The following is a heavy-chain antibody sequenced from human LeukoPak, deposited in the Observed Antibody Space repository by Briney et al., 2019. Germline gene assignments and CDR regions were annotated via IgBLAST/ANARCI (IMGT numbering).Heavy chain of an antibody. D-gene: IGHD2-21*02. V-gene: IGHV3-23*01. CDR3: AKVKSVTRYYFDY. J-gene: IGHJ4*02. CDR1: GFSFSSYA. CDR2: ISGSGGST. Sequence: GGSLRLSCAASGFSFSSYAMSWVRQAPGKGLEWVSAISGSGGSTYYADSVKGRFTISRDNSKNTLYLQMNSLRAEDTAVYYRAKVKSVTRYYFDYWGQGTLVTVSS.